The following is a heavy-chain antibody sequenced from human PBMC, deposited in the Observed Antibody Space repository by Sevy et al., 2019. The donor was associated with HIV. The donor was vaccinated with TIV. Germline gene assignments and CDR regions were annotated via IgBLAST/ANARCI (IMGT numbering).Heavy chain of an antibody. CDR1: GFTFSSYA. CDR2: ISSSSGTI. V-gene: IGHV3-48*01. D-gene: IGHD7-27*01. J-gene: IGHJ4*02. Sequence: GGSLRLSCAASGFTFSSYAMHWVRQAPAKGLEWVSYISSSSGTIRYADSVKGRLTISRDNAKNSLFLQMNSLRAEDTAVYYCARDDHWAFDYWGQGALVTVSS. CDR3: ARDDHWAFDY.